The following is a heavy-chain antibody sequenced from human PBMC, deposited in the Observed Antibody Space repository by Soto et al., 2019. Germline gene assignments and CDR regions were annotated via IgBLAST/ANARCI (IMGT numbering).Heavy chain of an antibody. Sequence: QLQLQESGPGLVKPSETLSLTCTVSGGSISSSSYYWGWIRQPPGKGLEWIGSIYYSGSTYYNPSLTSRVTISVDTSKNQFSLKLSSVTAADTAVYYCARLEMATTYYFDYWGQGTLVTVSS. D-gene: IGHD5-12*01. CDR3: ARLEMATTYYFDY. CDR1: GGSISSSSYY. CDR2: IYYSGST. J-gene: IGHJ4*02. V-gene: IGHV4-39*01.